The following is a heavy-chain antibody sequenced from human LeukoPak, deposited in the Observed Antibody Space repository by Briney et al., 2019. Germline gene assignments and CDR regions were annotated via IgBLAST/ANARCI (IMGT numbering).Heavy chain of an antibody. V-gene: IGHV3-7*01. Sequence: GGSLRLSCAASGFSFSGYWMSWVRQAPGKGLEWVANIRQDGSEKYYLDAVKGRCSISRDNAKYSVQLQMHSLRAEDTAVYYCERVGERDKFALIEGRFDPWGQGTLVTVSS. CDR1: GFSFSGYW. J-gene: IGHJ5*02. CDR2: IRQDGSEK. CDR3: ERVGERDKFALIEGRFDP. D-gene: IGHD2-21*01.